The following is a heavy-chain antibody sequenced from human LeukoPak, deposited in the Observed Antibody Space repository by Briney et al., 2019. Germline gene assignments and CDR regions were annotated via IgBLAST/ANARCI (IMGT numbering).Heavy chain of an antibody. Sequence: GGSLRLSCAASGLTFSSYAMSWVRQAPGKGLEWVSAISGSGGSTYYADSVKGRFTISRDNSRNTLYLQMNSLRAEDTAVYYCAKLGGYYDSSGYSPFGYWGQGTLVTVSS. CDR1: GLTFSSYA. D-gene: IGHD3-22*01. V-gene: IGHV3-23*01. CDR3: AKLGGYYDSSGYSPFGY. J-gene: IGHJ4*02. CDR2: ISGSGGST.